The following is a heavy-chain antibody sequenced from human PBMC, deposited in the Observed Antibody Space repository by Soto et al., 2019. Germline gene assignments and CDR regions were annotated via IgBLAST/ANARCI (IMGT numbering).Heavy chain of an antibody. V-gene: IGHV3-30-3*01. D-gene: IGHD3-9*01. CDR3: ARYVLYFDWSYSFDI. Sequence: QVQLVESGGGVVQPGRSLRLSCAASGFTFSSYAMHWVRQAPGKGLEWVAVISYDGSNKYYADSVKGRFTSSRDNSKNTLYLQMNSLRADDTAVYYCARYVLYFDWSYSFDIWGQGTTVTVSS. J-gene: IGHJ3*02. CDR1: GFTFSSYA. CDR2: ISYDGSNK.